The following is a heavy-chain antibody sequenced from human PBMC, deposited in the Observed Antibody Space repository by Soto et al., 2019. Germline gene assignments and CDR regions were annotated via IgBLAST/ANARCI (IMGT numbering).Heavy chain of an antibody. V-gene: IGHV3-23*01. Sequence: GGSLRLSCAASGFTFSSYAMSWVRQAPGKGLEWVSAISGSGGSTYYADSVKGRFTISRDNSKNTLYLQMNSLRAEDTAVYYCARVYCSSTSCYAWPTDYCGQGTLVTVSS. J-gene: IGHJ4*02. CDR3: ARVYCSSTSCYAWPTDY. D-gene: IGHD2-2*01. CDR1: GFTFSSYA. CDR2: ISGSGGST.